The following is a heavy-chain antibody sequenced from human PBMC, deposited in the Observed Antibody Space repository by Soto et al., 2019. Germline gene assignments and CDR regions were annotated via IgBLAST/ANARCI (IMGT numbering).Heavy chain of an antibody. V-gene: IGHV1-3*01. J-gene: IGHJ4*02. D-gene: IGHD3-10*01. CDR3: ASSTLWFGETPPGY. CDR1: GYTFTSYA. CDR2: INAGNGNT. Sequence: QVQLVQSGAEVKKPGASVKVSCKASGYTFTSYAMHWVRQAPGQRLEWMGWINAGNGNTKYSQKFQGRVTITRDTSASTAYMELSSLRSEDTAVYYYASSTLWFGETPPGYWGQGTLVTVSS.